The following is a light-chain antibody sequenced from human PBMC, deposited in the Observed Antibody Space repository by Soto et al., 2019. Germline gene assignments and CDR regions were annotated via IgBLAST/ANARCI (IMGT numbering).Light chain of an antibody. Sequence: QSVLTQPPSVSGAPGQRVTISCTGSSSNIGAAYDVHWYQQFPGTAPKLLIYGNNNRPSGVPDRFSGSKSGTSASLAITGLQAEDEADYYCQSYDSSLSGVVFGGGTQLTVL. V-gene: IGLV1-40*01. CDR1: SSNIGAAYD. CDR2: GNN. J-gene: IGLJ2*01. CDR3: QSYDSSLSGVV.